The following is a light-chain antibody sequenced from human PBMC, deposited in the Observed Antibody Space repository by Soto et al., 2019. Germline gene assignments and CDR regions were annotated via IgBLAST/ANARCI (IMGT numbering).Light chain of an antibody. CDR2: GAS. CDR3: QQYGSSTWT. Sequence: EIVLTQSPGTLSLYPGERATLSCRASQSVSSNLAWYQQKPGQAPRLLIYGASTRATGIPARFSGSGSGTEFTLTISSLQSEDFAVYYCQQYGSSTWTFGQGTKV. V-gene: IGKV3-15*01. J-gene: IGKJ1*01. CDR1: QSVSSN.